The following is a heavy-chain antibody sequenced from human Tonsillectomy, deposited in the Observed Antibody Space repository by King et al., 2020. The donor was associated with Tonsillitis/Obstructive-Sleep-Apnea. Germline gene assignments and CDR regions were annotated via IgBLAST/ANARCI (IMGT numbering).Heavy chain of an antibody. J-gene: IGHJ4*02. CDR2: ISYDVRNK. CDR1: GFTFSSYG. Sequence: VQLVESGGGVVQPGRSLRLSCAASGFTFSSYGMHWVRQAPAKGLEWVAVISYDVRNKYYADSGKGRFTISRDNSKNTLYPQMNSRRAEDTAVFYCAKDQVYYYDSSGPAYYFDYWGQGTLVTVSS. D-gene: IGHD3-22*01. V-gene: IGHV3-30*18. CDR3: AKDQVYYYDSSGPAYYFDY.